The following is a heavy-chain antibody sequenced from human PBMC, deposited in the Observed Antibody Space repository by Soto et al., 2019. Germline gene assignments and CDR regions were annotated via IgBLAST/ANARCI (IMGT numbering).Heavy chain of an antibody. J-gene: IGHJ4*02. CDR1: GFTFSTYA. Sequence: VKLVESGGGVVQPGRSLRLSCAASGFTFSTYAMHWVRQAPGKGLEWVAVVSYDGSSYYYADSVKGRFAISRDSSKNTLYLQMNSLRAEDSAVYYCVPTDFWSGYPPGFDYWGQGTLVTVSS. CDR2: VSYDGSSY. CDR3: VPTDFWSGYPPGFDY. V-gene: IGHV3-30*03. D-gene: IGHD3-3*01.